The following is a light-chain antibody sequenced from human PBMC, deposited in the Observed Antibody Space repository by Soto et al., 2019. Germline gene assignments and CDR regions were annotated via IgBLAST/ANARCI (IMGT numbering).Light chain of an antibody. CDR1: QGISSS. J-gene: IGKJ1*01. CDR2: DAS. CDR3: QQYSSYPWT. Sequence: AIQLTQSPSSLSASVGDRVTITCRASQGISSSLAWYRQKPGKAPRLLIHDASSLEFGVPSRFSGSGSGTEFTLTISSLQPDDFATYYCQQYSSYPWTFGQGTKVDIK. V-gene: IGKV1-13*02.